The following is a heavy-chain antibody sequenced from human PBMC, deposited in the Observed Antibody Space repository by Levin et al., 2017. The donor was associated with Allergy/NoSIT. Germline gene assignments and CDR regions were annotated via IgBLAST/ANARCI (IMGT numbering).Heavy chain of an antibody. CDR2: TYFRSKWYN. D-gene: IGHD6-13*01. J-gene: IGHJ4*02. Sequence: SQTLSLTCAISGDRLSSNSAAWNWIRQSPSRGLEWLGRTYFRSKWYNDYAVSVKSRISINPDTSKNQFSLQLNSVTPEDTAVYYCARGGAADFDYWSQGTLVTVSS. CDR3: ARGGAADFDY. CDR1: GDRLSSNSAA. V-gene: IGHV6-1*01.